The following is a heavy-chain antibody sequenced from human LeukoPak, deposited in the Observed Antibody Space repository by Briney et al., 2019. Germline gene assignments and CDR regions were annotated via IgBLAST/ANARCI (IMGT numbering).Heavy chain of an antibody. J-gene: IGHJ3*02. CDR1: GYTFTSYD. Sequence: ASVKVSCKASGYTFTSYDINWVRQATGQGLEWMGWMNPNSGNTGYAQKFQGRVTITRNTSISTAYMELSSLRSEDTAVYYCAFGPAAEYSSPGVEAFDIWGQGTMVTVSS. CDR2: MNPNSGNT. V-gene: IGHV1-8*03. D-gene: IGHD6-6*01. CDR3: AFGPAAEYSSPGVEAFDI.